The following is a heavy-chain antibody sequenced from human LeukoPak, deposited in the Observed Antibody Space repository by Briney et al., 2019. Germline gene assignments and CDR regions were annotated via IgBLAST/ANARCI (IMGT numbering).Heavy chain of an antibody. CDR2: ISGSGGST. Sequence: GGSLRLSCAACGFTFSSYGMSWVRQAPGKGLEWVSAISGSGGSTYYADSVKGRFTISRDNSKNTLYLQMNSLRAEDTAVYYCAKGRAVEGVRYFDYWGQGTLVTVSS. CDR3: AKGRAVEGVRYFDY. J-gene: IGHJ4*02. V-gene: IGHV3-23*01. CDR1: GFTFSSYG. D-gene: IGHD3-10*01.